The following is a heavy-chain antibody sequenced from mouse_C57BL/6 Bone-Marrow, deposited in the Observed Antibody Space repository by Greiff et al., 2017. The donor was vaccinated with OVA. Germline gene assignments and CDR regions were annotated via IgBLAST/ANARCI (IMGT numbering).Heavy chain of an antibody. J-gene: IGHJ3*01. D-gene: IGHD1-1*01. Sequence: VQLKESGAELVRPGASVKLSCTASGFNIKDYYMHWVKPRPEQGLEWIGRIDPEDGDTEYAPKFQGKATMTAYTSSNTAYLQLSSLTSEDTAVYYCTTEGVGVDGFAYWGQGTLVTVSA. CDR2: IDPEDGDT. CDR1: GFNIKDYY. V-gene: IGHV14-1*01. CDR3: TTEGVGVDGFAY.